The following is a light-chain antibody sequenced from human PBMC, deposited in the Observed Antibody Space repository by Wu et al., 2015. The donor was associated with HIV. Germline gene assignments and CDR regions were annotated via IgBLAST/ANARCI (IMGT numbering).Light chain of an antibody. CDR2: CI. V-gene: IGKV1-33*01. CDR1: QDISKX. Sequence: SASLGDRVTISCQASQDISKXLNWYQQKVERPKASDLRCIQFGTSGPVRVQWKWVWDKFTFTISSLQPEDIATYYCQQYKNLPITFGGGTKLEIK. J-gene: IGKJ4*01. CDR3: QQYKNLPIT.